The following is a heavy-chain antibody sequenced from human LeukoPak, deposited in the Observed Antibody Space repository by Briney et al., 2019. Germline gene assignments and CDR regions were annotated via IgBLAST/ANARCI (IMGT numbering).Heavy chain of an antibody. J-gene: IGHJ4*02. CDR1: GGSISSYY. V-gene: IGHV4-59*01. CDR3: ARGKDGYNRPAFDY. CDR2: IYYSGST. D-gene: IGHD5-24*01. Sequence: SETPSLTCTVSGGSISSYYWSWIRQPPGKGLEWIGYIYYSGSTNYNPSLKSRVTISVDTSKNQFSLKLSSVTAADTAVYYCARGKDGYNRPAFDYWGQGTLVTVSS.